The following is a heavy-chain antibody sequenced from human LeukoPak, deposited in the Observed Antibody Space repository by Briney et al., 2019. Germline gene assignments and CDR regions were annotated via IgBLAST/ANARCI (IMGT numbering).Heavy chain of an antibody. D-gene: IGHD6-19*01. J-gene: IGHJ4*02. CDR2: IYYSGST. Sequence: SETLSLTCTVSGGSVSSGSFYWSWIRQPPGKELEWIGYIYYSGSTKYNPSLKSRVTISVDTSKNQFSLKLSSVTAADTAVYYCAREPVAGHFHYWGQGTLVTVSS. V-gene: IGHV4-61*01. CDR1: GGSVSSGSFY. CDR3: AREPVAGHFHY.